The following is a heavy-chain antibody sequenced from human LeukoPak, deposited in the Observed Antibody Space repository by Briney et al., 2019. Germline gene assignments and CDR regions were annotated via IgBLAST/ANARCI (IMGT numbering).Heavy chain of an antibody. CDR3: AREHCTGSTCYGYYGYSGMDV. V-gene: IGHV3-7*01. CDR1: GFTFSSYW. D-gene: IGHD2-2*01. Sequence: GGSLRLSCAASGFTFSSYWMSWVRQAPGKGLEWVAHIKQDGSEKYYVDSVKGRFIISRDNAKSSLYLQMDSLRVEDTAVYYCAREHCTGSTCYGYYGYSGMDVWGQGTTVTVSS. CDR2: IKQDGSEK. J-gene: IGHJ6*02.